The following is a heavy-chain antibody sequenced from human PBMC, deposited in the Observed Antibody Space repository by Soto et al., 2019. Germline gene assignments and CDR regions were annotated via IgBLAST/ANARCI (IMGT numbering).Heavy chain of an antibody. CDR2: TYYRSKWSN. CDR3: ARAQPPAGASYYFDF. V-gene: IGHV6-1*01. Sequence: SQTLSLTCVISGDSVSSKSAAWNWIRQSPSGGLEWLGRTYYRSKWSNEYAVTVESRISINPDTSKNQFSLQLKSVTPDDTAIYYCARAQPPAGASYYFDFWGQGALVTVSS. CDR1: GDSVSSKSAA. J-gene: IGHJ4*02. D-gene: IGHD1-26*01.